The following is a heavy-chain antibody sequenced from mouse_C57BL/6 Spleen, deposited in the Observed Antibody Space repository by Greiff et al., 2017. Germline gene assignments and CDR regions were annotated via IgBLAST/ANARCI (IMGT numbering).Heavy chain of an antibody. V-gene: IGHV5-17*01. CDR1: GFTFSDYG. CDR2: ISNGSSTI. Sequence: EVQLVQSGAGLVKPGASLKLSCAASGFTFSDYGMHWVRQAPEKGLEWVAYISNGSSTIYYADTVKGRFTISRDNAKNTLFLQMTSLRSEDTAMYYCARMLTGYFDYWGQGTTLTVSS. J-gene: IGHJ2*01. D-gene: IGHD4-1*01. CDR3: ARMLTGYFDY.